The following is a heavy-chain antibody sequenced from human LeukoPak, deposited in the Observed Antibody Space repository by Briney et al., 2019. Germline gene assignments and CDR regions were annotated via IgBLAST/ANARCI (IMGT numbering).Heavy chain of an antibody. V-gene: IGHV3-7*01. CDR3: ARKLYYYDSSAAGWFDP. D-gene: IGHD3-22*01. Sequence: GGSLRFSXAASGFTFSTSWMTWVRQAPGKGLEWVANIKQDGSETYYVDSVKGRFTISRDNAKNSLYLQMNSLRAEDTAVYHCARKLYYYDSSAAGWFDPWGRGTLVTVSS. J-gene: IGHJ5*02. CDR1: GFTFSTSW. CDR2: IKQDGSET.